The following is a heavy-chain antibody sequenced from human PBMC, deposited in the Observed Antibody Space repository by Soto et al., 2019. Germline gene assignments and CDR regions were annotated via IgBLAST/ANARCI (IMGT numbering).Heavy chain of an antibody. J-gene: IGHJ3*02. CDR2: TYYRSKWNN. Sequence: KQSQTLSLTCAISGDSVSSNSAAWNWIRQSPSRGLEWLGRTYYRSKWNNDYALSVKSRITINPDTSKNQFSLHLNSVTPEDTAVYYCTRDHRQWAGNDAFDIWGQGTMVTVSS. V-gene: IGHV6-1*01. CDR3: TRDHRQWAGNDAFDI. CDR1: GDSVSSNSAA. D-gene: IGHD6-19*01.